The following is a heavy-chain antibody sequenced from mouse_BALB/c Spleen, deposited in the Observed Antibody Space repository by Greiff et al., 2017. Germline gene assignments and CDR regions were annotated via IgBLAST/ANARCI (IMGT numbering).Heavy chain of an antibody. D-gene: IGHD1-1*01. Sequence: LQQPGSELVRPGASVKLSCKASGYTFTSYWMHWVKQRPGHGLEWIGNIYPGSGSTNYDEKFKSKATLTVDTSSSTAYMQLSSLTSEDSAVYYCTRGHYGSSFDYWGQGTTLTVSS. CDR3: TRGHYGSSFDY. J-gene: IGHJ2*01. V-gene: IGHV1S22*01. CDR1: GYTFTSYW. CDR2: IYPGSGST.